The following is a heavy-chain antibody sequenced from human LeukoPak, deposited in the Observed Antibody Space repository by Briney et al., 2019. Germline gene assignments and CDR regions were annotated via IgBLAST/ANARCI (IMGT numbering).Heavy chain of an antibody. D-gene: IGHD2-8*02. V-gene: IGHV5-51*01. CDR2: IFPGDSDT. J-gene: IGHJ4*02. CDR3: ARRLVATGLDY. Sequence: GESLKISFQGSGYPFTSYWIGWVRPIPGKGPEWMGIIFPGDSDTRYSPSFQGQVTISADKSISTAYLQWSSLKASDTAMYYCARRLVATGLDYWGQGTLVTVSS. CDR1: GYPFTSYW.